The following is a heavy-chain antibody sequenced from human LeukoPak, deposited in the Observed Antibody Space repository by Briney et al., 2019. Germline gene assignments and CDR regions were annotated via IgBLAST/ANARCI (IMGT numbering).Heavy chain of an antibody. CDR1: GYTFTGYY. J-gene: IGHJ6*03. CDR2: INPSSGGT. V-gene: IGHV1-2*06. D-gene: IGHD1-14*01. Sequence: GASVKVSCKASGYTFTGYYTHWVRQAPGQGLEWMGRINPSSGGTNSAQKFQGRVTMTSDTSISTANMELRRLISDDTAVYYCARSYGDSGNHFNYMDVWGKGTTVTVSS. CDR3: ARSYGDSGNHFNYMDV.